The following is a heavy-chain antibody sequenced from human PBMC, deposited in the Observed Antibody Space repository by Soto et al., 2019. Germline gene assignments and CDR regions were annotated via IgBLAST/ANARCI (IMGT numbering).Heavy chain of an antibody. D-gene: IGHD7-27*01. V-gene: IGHV6-1*01. CDR3: ARDVSELGIGERYYYGMDV. Sequence: PSQTISLTCAISGDSVSSNSAAWNWIRQSPSRGLEWLGRTYYRSKWYNDYAVSVKSRITINPDTSKNQFSLQLNSVTPEDTAVYYCARDVSELGIGERYYYGMDVWGQGTTVTVSS. CDR1: GDSVSSNSAA. CDR2: TYYRSKWYN. J-gene: IGHJ6*02.